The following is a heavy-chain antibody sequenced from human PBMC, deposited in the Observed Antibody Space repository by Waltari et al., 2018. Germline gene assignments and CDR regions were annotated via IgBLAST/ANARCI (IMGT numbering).Heavy chain of an antibody. D-gene: IGHD6-13*01. J-gene: IGHJ4*02. CDR2: VDPEDGET. CDR3: ATGGYSSSWCDY. CDR1: GTTSTDYY. V-gene: IGHV1-69-2*01. Sequence: EVQLVQPGAAVNTPGATVNIPGKVSGTTSTDYYMHWVNQAPGKGLEWMGLVDPEDGETISAEKFQGRVTITADTSTDTAYMELSSLRSEDTAVYYCATGGYSSSWCDYWGQGTLVTVSS.